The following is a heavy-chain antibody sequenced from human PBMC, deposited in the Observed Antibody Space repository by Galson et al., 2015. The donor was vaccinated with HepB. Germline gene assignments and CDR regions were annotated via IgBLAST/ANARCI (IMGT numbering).Heavy chain of an antibody. D-gene: IGHD6-19*01. V-gene: IGHV3-30*02. J-gene: IGHJ4*02. Sequence: SLRLSCAASGFTFSSYGMHWVRQAPGKGLEWVAFIRYDGSNKYYADSVKGRFTISRDNSKNTLYLQMNSLRAEDTAVYYCAKEELRGMAVAGTGYFDYWGQGTLVTVSS. CDR2: IRYDGSNK. CDR1: GFTFSSYG. CDR3: AKEELRGMAVAGTGYFDY.